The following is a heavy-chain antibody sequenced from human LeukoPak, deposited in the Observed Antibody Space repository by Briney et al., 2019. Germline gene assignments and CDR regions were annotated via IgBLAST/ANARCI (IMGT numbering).Heavy chain of an antibody. D-gene: IGHD6-6*01. Sequence: PSETLSLTCSVSGDSIGSYHWSWVRQAPGKGLEWVSVIYSGGSTYYADSVKGRFTISRDNSKNTLYLQMNSLRAEDTAVYYCASSGSIAARLTYWGQGTLVTVSS. CDR1: GDSIGSYH. CDR2: IYSGGST. J-gene: IGHJ4*02. CDR3: ASSGSIAARLTY. V-gene: IGHV3-66*01.